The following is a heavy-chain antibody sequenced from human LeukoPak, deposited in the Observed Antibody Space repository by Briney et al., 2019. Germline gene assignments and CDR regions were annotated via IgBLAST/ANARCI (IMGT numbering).Heavy chain of an antibody. CDR1: GFVFDDYA. CDR2: ISWNSDSI. CDR3: VKDKTDFWSGYFDY. J-gene: IGHJ4*02. Sequence: GGSLRLSCADSGFVFDDYAMHWVRQTPGKGLEWVSGISWNSDSIVYADSVKGRFTISRDNAKNSLYLQMNSLRSEDMALYYCVKDKTDFWSGYFDYWGQGTLVTVSS. V-gene: IGHV3-9*03. D-gene: IGHD3-3*01.